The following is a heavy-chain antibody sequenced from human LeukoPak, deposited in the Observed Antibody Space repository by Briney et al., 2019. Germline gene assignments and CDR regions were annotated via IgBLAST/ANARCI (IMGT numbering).Heavy chain of an antibody. CDR2: IRYDGGNK. D-gene: IGHD6-13*01. CDR1: GFTFDNYG. V-gene: IGHV3-30*02. Sequence: GGSLRLSCAASGFTFDNYGMHWVRQAPGKGLEWVAFIRYDGGNKYYADSVKGRFTISRDSSKSTLYLQMNNLRAEDTALYYCAKTYNTSWYGYWGQGTLVTVSS. CDR3: AKTYNTSWYGY. J-gene: IGHJ4*02.